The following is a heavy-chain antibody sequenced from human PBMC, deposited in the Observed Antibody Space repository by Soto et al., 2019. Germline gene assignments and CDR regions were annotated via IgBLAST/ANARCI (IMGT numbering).Heavy chain of an antibody. Sequence: EVQLVESGGGLVQPGGSLRLSCAASGFSFSSYWMHWVRQAPGKGLVWVSRINGDGSVTSSADYVKGRFTISRDNARNTLYLQMNSLRAEDTSVYYCARVSGYSNMCLDYWGQGTLVTVSS. V-gene: IGHV3-74*01. J-gene: IGHJ4*02. CDR1: GFSFSSYW. CDR3: ARVSGYSNMCLDY. D-gene: IGHD4-4*01. CDR2: INGDGSVT.